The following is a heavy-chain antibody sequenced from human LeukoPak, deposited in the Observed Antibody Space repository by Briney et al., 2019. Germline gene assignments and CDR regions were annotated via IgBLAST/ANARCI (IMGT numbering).Heavy chain of an antibody. D-gene: IGHD3-3*01. V-gene: IGHV3-30*02. Sequence: PGGSLRLSCAASGFTFSSYGMHWVGQAPGKGLEGVAFIRYDGSNKYYADSVKGRFTISRDNSKNTLYLQMNSLRAEDTAVYYCAKDPTSNYYDFWSGYYEDYWGQGTLVTVSS. CDR2: IRYDGSNK. J-gene: IGHJ4*02. CDR3: AKDPTSNYYDFWSGYYEDY. CDR1: GFTFSSYG.